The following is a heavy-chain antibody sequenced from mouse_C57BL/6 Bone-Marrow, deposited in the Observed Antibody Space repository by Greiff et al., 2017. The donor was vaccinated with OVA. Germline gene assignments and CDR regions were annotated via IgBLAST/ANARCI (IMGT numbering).Heavy chain of an antibody. J-gene: IGHJ3*01. CDR1: GYTFTDYE. CDR2: IDPETGGT. Sequence: QVQLKQSGAELVRPGASVTLSCKASGYTFTDYEMHWVKQTPVHGLEWIGAIDPETGGTAYNQKFKGKAILTADKSSSTAYMELRSLTAEDSAVYYCTIIYDGYPFAYWGQGTLVTVSA. CDR3: TIIYDGYPFAY. V-gene: IGHV1-15*01. D-gene: IGHD2-3*01.